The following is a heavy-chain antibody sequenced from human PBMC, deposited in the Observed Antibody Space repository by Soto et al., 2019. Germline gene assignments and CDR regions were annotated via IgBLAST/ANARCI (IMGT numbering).Heavy chain of an antibody. V-gene: IGHV3-13*01. Sequence: GGSLRLSCAASGFTFSSYGMHWVRQATGKGLEWVSAIGTAGDTYYPGSVKGRFTISRENAKNSLYLQMNSLRAGDTAVYYCARAHYYGSGMVHYYYYGMDVWGQGTTVTVSS. J-gene: IGHJ6*02. D-gene: IGHD3-10*01. CDR3: ARAHYYGSGMVHYYYYGMDV. CDR2: IGTAGDT. CDR1: GFTFSSYG.